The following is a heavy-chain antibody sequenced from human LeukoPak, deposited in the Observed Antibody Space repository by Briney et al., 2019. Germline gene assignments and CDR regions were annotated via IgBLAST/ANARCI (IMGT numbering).Heavy chain of an antibody. D-gene: IGHD4-23*01. CDR3: ARAGYGGNSGSYYYGMDV. CDR1: GFTFSSYD. Sequence: PGGSLRLSCAASGFTFSSYDMHWVRQATGKGLEWVSAIGTAGDTYYPGSVKGRFTISRENAKNSLYLQMNSLRAGDTAVYYCARAGYGGNSGSYYYGMDVWGQGTTVTVSS. V-gene: IGHV3-13*01. J-gene: IGHJ6*02. CDR2: IGTAGDT.